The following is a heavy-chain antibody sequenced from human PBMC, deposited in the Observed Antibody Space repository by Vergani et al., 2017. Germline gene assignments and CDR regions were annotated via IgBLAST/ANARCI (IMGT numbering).Heavy chain of an antibody. Sequence: QVQLVESGGGVVQRGGSLRLSCATSGFTLSNYDMQWIRQGPGKGLEFVAFIQFDGSNQYYADSVKSRFTISRDFSKNTLYLQMNSLRTDDTATYYCAKHFRGWGIDYWGQGTQVIVSS. CDR1: GFTLSNYD. CDR3: AKHFRGWGIDY. V-gene: IGHV3-30*02. CDR2: IQFDGSNQ. J-gene: IGHJ4*02. D-gene: IGHD3-16*01.